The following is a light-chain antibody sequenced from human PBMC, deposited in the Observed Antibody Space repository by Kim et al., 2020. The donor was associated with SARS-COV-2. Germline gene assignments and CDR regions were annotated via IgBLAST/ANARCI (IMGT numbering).Light chain of an antibody. Sequence: LSPGERATLSCRANQSVCSSYLAWYQQKPGQAPRLLIYDASSRATGTPDRYSGSESGTDFTLTISRLEPEDFAVYYCQQYGTSPLFGPGTKVDIK. V-gene: IGKV3-20*01. CDR2: DAS. J-gene: IGKJ3*01. CDR3: QQYGTSPL. CDR1: QSVCSSY.